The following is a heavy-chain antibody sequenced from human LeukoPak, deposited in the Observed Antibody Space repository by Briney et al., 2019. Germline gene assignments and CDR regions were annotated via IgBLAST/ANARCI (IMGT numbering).Heavy chain of an antibody. Sequence: PGGSLRLSCEASGFTFSSYEMNWVRQAPGKGLEWISYISSGGMTIYYADSVRGRFTVSRDNAKNSLYLQMNSLRAEDTAVYYCARGSLLWFGELFIDYWGQGTLVTVSS. J-gene: IGHJ4*02. CDR1: GFTFSSYE. D-gene: IGHD3-10*01. V-gene: IGHV3-48*03. CDR2: ISSGGMTI. CDR3: ARGSLLWFGELFIDY.